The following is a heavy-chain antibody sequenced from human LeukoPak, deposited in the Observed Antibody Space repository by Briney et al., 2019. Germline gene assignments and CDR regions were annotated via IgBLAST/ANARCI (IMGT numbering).Heavy chain of an antibody. CDR2: TSSDLNVK. D-gene: IGHD3-10*01. CDR3: AREGYYGSGSPPSLYFDY. J-gene: IGHJ4*02. Sequence: GGSLGLSCAASGFPFRNYVIHRGRQAPGKGLEWVAVTSSDLNVKLYADSVKGRFTISRDNSRSTLYLQMNSLRPEDTAIYYCAREGYYGSGSPPSLYFDYWGQGTLVTVSS. CDR1: GFPFRNYV. V-gene: IGHV3-30-3*01.